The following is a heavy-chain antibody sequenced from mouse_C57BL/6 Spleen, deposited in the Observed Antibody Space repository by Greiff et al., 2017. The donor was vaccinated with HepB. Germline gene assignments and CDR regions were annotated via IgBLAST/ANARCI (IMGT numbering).Heavy chain of an antibody. CDR3: ARAPYGSSHWYFDV. V-gene: IGHV2-2*01. D-gene: IGHD1-1*01. CDR2: IWSGGST. Sequence: VQLQESGPVLVQPSQSLSITCTVSGFSLTSYGVHWVRQSPGKGLEWLGVIWSGGSTDYNAAFISRLSISKDNSKSQVFFKMNSLQADDTAIYYCARAPYGSSHWYFDVWGTGTTVTVSS. CDR1: GFSLTSYG. J-gene: IGHJ1*03.